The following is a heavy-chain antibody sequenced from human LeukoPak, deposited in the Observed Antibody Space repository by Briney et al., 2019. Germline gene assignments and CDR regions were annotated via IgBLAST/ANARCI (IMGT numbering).Heavy chain of an antibody. CDR3: AREGEMASYNWFDP. CDR1: GGSISSYY. J-gene: IGHJ5*02. Sequence: PSETLSPTCTVSGGSISSYYWSWIRQPPGKGLEWIGYIYYSGSTNYNPSLESRVTMSVDTSKNQFSLKLSSVTAADTAVYYCAREGEMASYNWFDPWGQGTLVTVSS. V-gene: IGHV4-59*01. CDR2: IYYSGST. D-gene: IGHD5-24*01.